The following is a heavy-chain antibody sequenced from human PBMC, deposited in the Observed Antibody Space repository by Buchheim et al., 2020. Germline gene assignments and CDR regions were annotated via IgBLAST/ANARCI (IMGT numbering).Heavy chain of an antibody. CDR2: INEDGSGK. Sequence: DVQLVESGGGLVQPGGSLRLSCAASGFTFSNSWMSWVRQAPGKGLEWVAEINEDGSGKYYVDSVKGRFAISRDNAKNSLYLQMNSPRAEDTAVYYCARETRGYFDLWGRGTL. CDR3: ARETRGYFDL. CDR1: GFTFSNSW. V-gene: IGHV3-7*03. J-gene: IGHJ2*01.